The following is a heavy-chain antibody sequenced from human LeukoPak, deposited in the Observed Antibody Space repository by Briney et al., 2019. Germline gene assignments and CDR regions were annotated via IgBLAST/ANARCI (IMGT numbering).Heavy chain of an antibody. CDR1: GYTFTGYY. V-gene: IGHV1-2*02. J-gene: IGHJ4*02. Sequence: GASVKVSCKASGYTFTGYYMHWVRQAPGQGLEWMGWINPNSGGTNYAQKFQGRVTMTRDTSISTAYMELSRLRSDDTAVYYCARDNYYDSSGHFDDWGQGTLVTVSS. CDR2: INPNSGGT. CDR3: ARDNYYDSSGHFDD. D-gene: IGHD3-22*01.